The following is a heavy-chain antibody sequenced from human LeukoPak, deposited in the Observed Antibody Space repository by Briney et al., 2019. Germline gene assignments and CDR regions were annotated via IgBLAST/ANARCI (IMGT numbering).Heavy chain of an antibody. CDR1: GFTFSRHG. V-gene: IGHV3-30*03. Sequence: GRSLRLSCAPSGFTFSRHGMHWVRQAPGKGLEWVAIISNDGSRKYYAHSVEGRFTISRDNSKNTLYLQMDSLRAEDTAVYYCARAGRWLQFGFDYWGQGTLVTVSS. CDR3: ARAGRWLQFGFDY. CDR2: ISNDGSRK. D-gene: IGHD5-24*01. J-gene: IGHJ4*02.